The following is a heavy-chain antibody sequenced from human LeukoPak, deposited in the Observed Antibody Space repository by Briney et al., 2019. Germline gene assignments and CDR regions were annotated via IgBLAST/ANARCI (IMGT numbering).Heavy chain of an antibody. J-gene: IGHJ4*01. CDR1: GGSISSYY. CDR2: IYYSGSA. D-gene: IGHD5-12*01. V-gene: IGHV4-59*01. Sequence: PSETLSLTCTASGGSISSYYWSWIRQPPGKGLEWIGFIYYSGSANYNPSLRSRVTISVDTSKNQFSLKQTSVTAADTAVYYCARTRVVATSYFFDYCGHGTLVTVSS. CDR3: ARTRVVATSYFFDY.